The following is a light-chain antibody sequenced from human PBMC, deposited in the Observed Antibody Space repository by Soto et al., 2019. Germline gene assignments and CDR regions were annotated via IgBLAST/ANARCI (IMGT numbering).Light chain of an antibody. CDR2: RNN. CDR3: AAWDDSLSGRGV. Sequence: QSALTQPPSASGTPGQRVTISCSGSSSKIGSNYVYWYQQLPGTAPKLLIYRNNQRPSGVPDRFSGSKSGTSASLAISGLRAEDEAYYYCAAWDDSLSGRGVFGTGTKVTVL. CDR1: SSKIGSNY. J-gene: IGLJ1*01. V-gene: IGLV1-47*01.